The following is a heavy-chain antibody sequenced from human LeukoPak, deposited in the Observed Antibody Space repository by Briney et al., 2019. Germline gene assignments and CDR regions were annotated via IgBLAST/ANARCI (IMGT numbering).Heavy chain of an antibody. CDR1: GYTFTTYP. D-gene: IGHD6-19*01. V-gene: IGHV7-4-1*02. J-gene: IGHJ3*02. CDR2: ISTNTGNP. Sequence: ASVKVSCKASGYTFTTYPMNWVRQAPGQGLEWKGWISTNTGNPTYAQVFTGRFVFSLDTSVSTAFLQINSLKAEDTAVYYCATLPSGWPGEPPAIDIWGQGTMVTVSS. CDR3: ATLPSGWPGEPPAIDI.